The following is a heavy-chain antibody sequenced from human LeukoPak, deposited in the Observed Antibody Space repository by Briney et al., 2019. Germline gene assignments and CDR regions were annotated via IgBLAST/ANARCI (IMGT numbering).Heavy chain of an antibody. CDR2: ISYDGSNK. CDR3: AKSQWLVRYYFDY. D-gene: IGHD6-19*01. Sequence: GGSLRLSCAASGFTFSSYAMHWVRQAPGKGLEWVAVISYDGSNKYYADSVKGRFTISRDNSKNTLYLQMNSLRAEDTAVYYCAKSQWLVRYYFDYWGQGTLVTVSS. CDR1: GFTFSSYA. J-gene: IGHJ4*02. V-gene: IGHV3-30-3*02.